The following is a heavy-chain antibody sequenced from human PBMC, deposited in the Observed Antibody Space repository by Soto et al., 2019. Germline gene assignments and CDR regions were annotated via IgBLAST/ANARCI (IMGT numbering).Heavy chain of an antibody. V-gene: IGHV3-7*01. CDR1: GFTSSDYW. Sequence: RGSLRLSCAGSGFTSSDYWMTWVRQPPGKGLEWVASINQDGTQKFYVDSVRGRFTISRDNAKNSLYLQMNSLRGEDTAVYYCATLTYCSGASCPNYYGMDVWGHGTTVTVSS. CDR3: ATLTYCSGASCPNYYGMDV. CDR2: INQDGTQK. D-gene: IGHD2-15*01. J-gene: IGHJ6*02.